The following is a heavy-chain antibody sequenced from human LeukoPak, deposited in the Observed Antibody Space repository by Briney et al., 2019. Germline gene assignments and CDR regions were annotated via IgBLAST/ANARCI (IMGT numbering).Heavy chain of an antibody. J-gene: IGHJ4*02. D-gene: IGHD2-8*01. CDR3: ATPHVLAY. Sequence: PGGSLRLSCAASDFSFSRQTMHWVRQAPGQALEWVSSISSNSGDLNYADSVEGRFTISRDNAKNSLYLQMNSLRAEDTAVYYCATPHVLAYWGQGTLVTVSS. CDR2: ISSNSGDL. V-gene: IGHV3-21*06. CDR1: DFSFSRQT.